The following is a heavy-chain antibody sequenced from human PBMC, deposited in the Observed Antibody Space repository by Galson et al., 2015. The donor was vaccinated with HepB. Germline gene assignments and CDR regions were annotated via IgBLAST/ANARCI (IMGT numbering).Heavy chain of an antibody. CDR1: GFTFSSDA. J-gene: IGHJ3*02. CDR2: ISGSGGST. D-gene: IGHD3-3*01. Sequence: SLRLSCAASGFTFSSDAMIWVRQAPGKGLGWVSAISGSGGSTYYADSVKGRFTISRDNSKNTLYLQMNSLRAEDTAVYYCAKESRNTIFGVVSGAFDIWGQGTMVTVSS. V-gene: IGHV3-23*01. CDR3: AKESRNTIFGVVSGAFDI.